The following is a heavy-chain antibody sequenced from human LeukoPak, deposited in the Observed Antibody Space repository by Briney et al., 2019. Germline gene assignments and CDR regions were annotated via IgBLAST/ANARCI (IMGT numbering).Heavy chain of an antibody. CDR3: ARYANSPYYYYAMDV. V-gene: IGHV4-59*12. CDR2: IYYSGST. CDR1: GGSIIGYY. J-gene: IGHJ6*02. Sequence: PSETLSLTCTVSGGSIIGYYLSWIRQPPGKGLEWIGSIYYSGSTNYNPSLKGRVTISVETSKNQFSLKLSSVTAADTAVYYCARYANSPYYYYAMDVWGQGTTVTVSS. D-gene: IGHD4/OR15-4a*01.